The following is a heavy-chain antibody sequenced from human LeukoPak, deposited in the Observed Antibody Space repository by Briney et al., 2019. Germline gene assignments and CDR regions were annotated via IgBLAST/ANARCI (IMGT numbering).Heavy chain of an antibody. D-gene: IGHD6-13*01. CDR2: IIPIFGTT. J-gene: IGHJ5*02. CDR1: GGTFSNYA. Sequence: SVKVSCKASGGTFSNYAIRWVRQAPGQGLEWMGEIIPIFGTTNYAQKFQGRVTITADESTSTAYLEVSSLTSEDTAIYYCGRAGPAASRRNWFDPWGQGTLVTVSS. CDR3: GRAGPAASRRNWFDP. V-gene: IGHV1-69*13.